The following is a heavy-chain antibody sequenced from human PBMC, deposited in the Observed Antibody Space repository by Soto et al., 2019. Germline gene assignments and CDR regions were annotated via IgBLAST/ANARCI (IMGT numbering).Heavy chain of an antibody. V-gene: IGHV1-2*04. J-gene: IGHJ4*02. Sequence: QVQLVQSGAEVKKPGASVKVSCKASGYTFTGYYIHWVRQAPGQGLEWMGWINPNSGGTNYAQKFQGCVTMTRDTSISTAYMELGRLRSDDTAVYYCVRDGGMATVPTLDFDYWGQGTLVTVSS. CDR3: VRDGGMATVPTLDFDY. D-gene: IGHD4-4*01. CDR2: INPNSGGT. CDR1: GYTFTGYY.